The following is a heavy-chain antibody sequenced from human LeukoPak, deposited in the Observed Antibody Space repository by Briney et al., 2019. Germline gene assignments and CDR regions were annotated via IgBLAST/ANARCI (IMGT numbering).Heavy chain of an antibody. CDR2: INPNSGGT. CDR1: GYTFTGYY. Sequence: GASVKVSCKASGYTFTGYYMHWVRQAPGQGLECMGRINPNSGGTNYAQKFQGRVTMTRDTSISTAYMELSRLRSDDTAVYYCARGLLVGATIDAFDIWGQGTMVTVSS. V-gene: IGHV1-2*06. J-gene: IGHJ3*02. D-gene: IGHD1-26*01. CDR3: ARGLLVGATIDAFDI.